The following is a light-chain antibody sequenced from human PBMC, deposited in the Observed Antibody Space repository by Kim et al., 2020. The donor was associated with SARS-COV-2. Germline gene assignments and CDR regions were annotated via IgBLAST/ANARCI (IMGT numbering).Light chain of an antibody. J-gene: IGKJ1*01. V-gene: IGKV3-11*01. CDR1: QSVSSY. CDR3: QQRSNWPPWT. CDR2: DAS. Sequence: SPGERATLSCRASQSVSSYLAWHQQKPGQAPRLLIYDASNRATGIPARFSGSGSGTDFTLTISSLEPEDFAVYYCQQRSNWPPWTFGQGTKVDIK.